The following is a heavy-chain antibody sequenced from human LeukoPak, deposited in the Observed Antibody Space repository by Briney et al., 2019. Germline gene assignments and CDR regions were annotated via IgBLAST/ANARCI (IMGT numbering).Heavy chain of an antibody. J-gene: IGHJ4*02. Sequence: ASVKVSCKASGGTFSSYAISWVRQAPGQGLEWMGRIIPILGIANYAQKFQGRVTITADKSTSTAYMELSSLRSEDTAVYYCAREMATAYFDYWGQGTLVTVPS. CDR3: AREMATAYFDY. V-gene: IGHV1-69*04. CDR1: GGTFSSYA. D-gene: IGHD5-24*01. CDR2: IIPILGIA.